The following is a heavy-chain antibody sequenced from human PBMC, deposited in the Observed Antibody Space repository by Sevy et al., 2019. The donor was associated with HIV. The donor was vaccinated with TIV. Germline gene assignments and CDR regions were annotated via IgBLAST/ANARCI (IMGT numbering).Heavy chain of an antibody. Sequence: GGSLRLSCAASGFTFSNYAMNWVRQTPGKGLEWVSSISGTGDNTYYADSVKGRFTISRAISYNTVTLQMSSLRADDTAVYYCARAIRFRVVNFWGQGTLVTVSS. V-gene: IGHV3-23*01. J-gene: IGHJ4*02. D-gene: IGHD3-3*01. CDR1: GFTFSNYA. CDR3: ARAIRFRVVNF. CDR2: ISGTGDNT.